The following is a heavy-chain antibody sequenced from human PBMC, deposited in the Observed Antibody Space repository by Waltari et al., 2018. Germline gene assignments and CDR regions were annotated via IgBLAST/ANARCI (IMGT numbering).Heavy chain of an antibody. CDR3: AKDGGYCSSTSCYFDY. Sequence: EVQLVESGGGLVQPGGSLRLSCAASGFTFSSYAMSWVRQAPGKGLEWVSAIRVSGGSTYDADSVKGRFTISRDNSKNTLYLQMNSLRAEDTAVYYCAKDGGYCSSTSCYFDYWGQATLVTVSS. D-gene: IGHD2-2*03. V-gene: IGHV3-23*04. CDR1: GFTFSSYA. J-gene: IGHJ4*02. CDR2: IRVSGGST.